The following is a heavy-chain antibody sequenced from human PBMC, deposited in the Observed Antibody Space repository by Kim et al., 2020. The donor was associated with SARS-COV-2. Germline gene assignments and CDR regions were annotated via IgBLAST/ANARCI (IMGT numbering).Heavy chain of an antibody. D-gene: IGHD2-2*01. V-gene: IGHV3-33*01. CDR3: AREEGFRYCSSTSCYARWFDP. J-gene: IGHJ5*02. CDR2: IWYDGSNK. CDR1: GFTFSSYG. Sequence: GGSLRLSCAASGFTFSSYGMHWVRQAPGKGLEWVAVIWYDGSNKYYADSVKGRFTISRDNSKNTLYLQMNSLRAEDTAVYYCAREEGFRYCSSTSCYARWFDPWGQGTLVTVSS.